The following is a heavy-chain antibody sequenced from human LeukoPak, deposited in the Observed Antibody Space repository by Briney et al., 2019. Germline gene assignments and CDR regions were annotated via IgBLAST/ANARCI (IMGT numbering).Heavy chain of an antibody. Sequence: SETLSLACTVSGGSISSYYWSWIRQPPGKVLEWIGYIYYSGSTNYNPSLKSRVTISVDTSKNQFSLKLSSVTAADTAVYYCARVLYDFWGGYFWFDPWGQGTLVTVSS. J-gene: IGHJ5*02. V-gene: IGHV4-59*01. CDR1: GGSISSYY. CDR2: IYYSGST. D-gene: IGHD3-3*01. CDR3: ARVLYDFWGGYFWFDP.